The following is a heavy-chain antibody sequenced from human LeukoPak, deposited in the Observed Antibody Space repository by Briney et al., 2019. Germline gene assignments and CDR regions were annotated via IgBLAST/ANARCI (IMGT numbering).Heavy chain of an antibody. CDR1: GFTVSSYW. CDR2: IKQDGSEK. Sequence: TGGSLRLSCAASGFTVSSYWMSWVRQAPGKGLEWVANIKQDGSEKYYVDSVKGRFTISRDNAKNSLYLQMNSLRAEDTAVYYCARVARADYVWGSYRYGYYFDYWGQGTLVTVSS. J-gene: IGHJ4*02. V-gene: IGHV3-7*01. CDR3: ARVARADYVWGSYRYGYYFDY. D-gene: IGHD3-16*02.